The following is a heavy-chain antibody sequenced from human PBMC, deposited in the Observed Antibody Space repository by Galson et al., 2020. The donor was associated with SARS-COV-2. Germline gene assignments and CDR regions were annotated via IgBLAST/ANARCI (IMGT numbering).Heavy chain of an antibody. CDR3: ARPSNRLLRSFDWSLDN. V-gene: IGHV3-30*04. Sequence: GGSLRLSCAASGFTFSDYAIHWVRQAPGKGLEWVAVISYDGMNQYYADSVKGRFTISRDRSKNTVFLQLSGLRVEDTAVYYCARPSNRLLRSFDWSLDNWGQGTLVTVSS. CDR1: GFTFSDYA. D-gene: IGHD3-9*01. J-gene: IGHJ4*02. CDR2: ISYDGMNQ.